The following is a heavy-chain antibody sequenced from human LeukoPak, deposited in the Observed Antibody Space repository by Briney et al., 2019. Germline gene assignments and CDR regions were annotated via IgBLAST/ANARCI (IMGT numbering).Heavy chain of an antibody. CDR1: GGSISSGSYY. V-gene: IGHV4-61*02. D-gene: IGHD3-10*01. CDR2: IYTSGST. CDR3: ARDIAPNAVRGVNNWFDP. J-gene: IGHJ5*02. Sequence: SETLSLTCTVSGGSISSGSYYWNWLRQPAGKGLEWIGRIYTSGSTNYNPSLKSRVTISVDTSKNQFSLKLSSVTAADTAVYYCARDIAPNAVRGVNNWFDPWGQGTLVTVSS.